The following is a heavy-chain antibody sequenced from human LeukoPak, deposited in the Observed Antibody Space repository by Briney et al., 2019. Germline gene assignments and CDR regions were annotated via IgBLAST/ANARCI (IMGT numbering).Heavy chain of an antibody. D-gene: IGHD6-13*01. CDR2: IYHSGST. J-gene: IGHJ5*02. CDR3: ARGGQQLVHWFDP. CDR1: GGSISSGSYY. Sequence: SETLSLTCTVSGGSISSGSYYWSWIRQPPGKGLEWIGYIYHSGSTYYNPSLKSRVTISVDRSKNQFSLKLSSVTAADTAVYYCARGGQQLVHWFDPWGQGTLVTVSS. V-gene: IGHV4-30-2*01.